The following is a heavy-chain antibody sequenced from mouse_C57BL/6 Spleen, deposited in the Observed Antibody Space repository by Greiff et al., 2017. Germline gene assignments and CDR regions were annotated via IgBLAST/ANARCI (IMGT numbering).Heavy chain of an antibody. CDR2: ISYDGSN. V-gene: IGHV3-6*01. CDR3: ARRKLGQEWYSDV. CDR1: GYSITSGYY. Sequence: EVKLQESGPGLVKPSQSLSLTCSVSGYSITSGYYWNWIRQFPGNKLEWMGYISYDGSNNYNPPLKNRISITRDTSKNQFFLKLNSVTLEDTATHYCARRKLGQEWYSDVSGTEGTGTASS. J-gene: IGHJ1*03. D-gene: IGHD4-1*01.